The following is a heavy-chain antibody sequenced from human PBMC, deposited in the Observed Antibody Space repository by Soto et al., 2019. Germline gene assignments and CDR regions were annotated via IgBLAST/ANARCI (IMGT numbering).Heavy chain of an antibody. Sequence: PGGSLRLSCAASGFTFSSYEMNWVRQAPGKGLEWVSYISSSGSTIYYADSVKGRFTISRDNAKNSLYLQMNSLRAEDTAVYYCAREVTMIVVVHYWYFDLWGRGTLVTVSS. J-gene: IGHJ2*01. CDR2: ISSSGSTI. CDR1: GFTFSSYE. CDR3: AREVTMIVVVHYWYFDL. V-gene: IGHV3-48*03. D-gene: IGHD3-22*01.